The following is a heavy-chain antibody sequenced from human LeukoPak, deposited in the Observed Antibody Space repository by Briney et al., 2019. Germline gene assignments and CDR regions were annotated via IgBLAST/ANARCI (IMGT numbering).Heavy chain of an antibody. CDR3: AKLTTVTTD. V-gene: IGHV4-34*01. J-gene: IGHJ4*02. CDR2: INHSGTT. CDR1: GGSFSVYY. D-gene: IGHD4-11*01. Sequence: SETLSLTCAVYGGSFSVYYWSWIRQPPGKGPEWIGEINHSGTTNYNPSLKSRVTISVDTSKTQFSLKLSSVTAADTAVYYCAKLTTVTTDWGQGTLVTVSS.